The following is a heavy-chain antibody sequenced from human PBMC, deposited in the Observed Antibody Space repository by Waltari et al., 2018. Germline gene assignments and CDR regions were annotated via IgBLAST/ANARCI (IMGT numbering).Heavy chain of an antibody. CDR3: AKGSSSWSPDAFDI. CDR1: GFTFDDYA. CDR2: ISWNSGSI. J-gene: IGHJ3*02. Sequence: EVQLVESGGGLVQPGRSLRLSCAASGFTFDDYAMHWVRPAPGKGLEWVSGISWNSGSIGYADSVKGRFTISRDNAKNSLYLQMNSLRAEDTALYYCAKGSSSWSPDAFDIWGQGTMVTVSS. V-gene: IGHV3-9*01. D-gene: IGHD6-13*01.